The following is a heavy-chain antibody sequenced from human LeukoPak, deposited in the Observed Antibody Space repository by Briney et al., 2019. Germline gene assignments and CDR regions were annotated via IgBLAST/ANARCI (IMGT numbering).Heavy chain of an antibody. Sequence: GGSLRLSCAASGFTFSSYEMNWVRQAPGKGLEWVSYISSSGSTIYYADSVKGRFTISRDNAKNSLYLQMNSLRAEDTAIYYCAKSGYYHGYYYYYMDVWGKGTTVTISS. CDR2: ISSSGSTI. CDR3: AKSGYYHGYYYYYMDV. CDR1: GFTFSSYE. D-gene: IGHD3-3*01. J-gene: IGHJ6*03. V-gene: IGHV3-48*03.